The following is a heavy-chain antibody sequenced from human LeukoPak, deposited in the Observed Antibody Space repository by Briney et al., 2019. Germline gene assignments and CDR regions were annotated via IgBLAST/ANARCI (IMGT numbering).Heavy chain of an antibody. CDR3: ARGTVTMVDY. CDR2: IYSGGST. CDR1: GFTFRSFA. V-gene: IGHV3-66*01. Sequence: PGGSLRLSCAASGFTFRSFALSWVRQAPGKGLEWVSVIYSGGSTYYADSVKGRFTISRDNSKNTLFLQMNSLRAGDTAVYYCARGTVTMVDYRGQGTLVTVSS. D-gene: IGHD3-10*01. J-gene: IGHJ4*02.